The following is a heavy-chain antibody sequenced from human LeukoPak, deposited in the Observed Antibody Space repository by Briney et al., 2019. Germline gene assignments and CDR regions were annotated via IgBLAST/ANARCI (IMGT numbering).Heavy chain of an antibody. CDR1: GYTFTGYY. Sequence: GASVKVSCKASGYTFTGYYMHWVRQAPGQGLEWMGWINPSSGGTNYAQKFQGRVTMTRDTSISTAYMELSRLRSDDTAVYYCARARPSYSGSYYFDYWGQGTLVTVSS. V-gene: IGHV1-2*02. CDR2: INPSSGGT. J-gene: IGHJ4*02. CDR3: ARARPSYSGSYYFDY. D-gene: IGHD1-26*01.